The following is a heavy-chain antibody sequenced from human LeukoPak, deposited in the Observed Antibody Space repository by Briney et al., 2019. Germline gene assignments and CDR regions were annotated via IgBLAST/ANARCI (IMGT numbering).Heavy chain of an antibody. CDR1: GGSISSGSYY. V-gene: IGHV4-61*02. Sequence: PSQTLSLTCTVSGGSISSGSYYWSWIRQPAGKGLEWIGRIYTSGSTNYNPSLKSRVTISVDTSKNQFSLKLSSVTAADTAVYYCARDQQGYDFWSGSPPYYYYYMDVWGKGTTVTVSS. D-gene: IGHD3-3*01. CDR3: ARDQQGYDFWSGSPPYYYYYMDV. J-gene: IGHJ6*03. CDR2: IYTSGST.